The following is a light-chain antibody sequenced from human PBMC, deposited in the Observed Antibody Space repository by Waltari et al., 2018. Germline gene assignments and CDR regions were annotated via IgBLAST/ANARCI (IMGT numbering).Light chain of an antibody. CDR1: SSDVGSYNY. J-gene: IGLJ2*01. CDR3: SSYTSSVL. CDR2: DAS. Sequence: QSALTQPASVSGSPGPSITIYCTGPSSDVGSYNYVSWYQQLPGKAPKTIHYDASKRPAWVSTQYSGSKSGNTASLTSSGLQAEDEADYYCSSYTSSVLFGGGTKLTVL. V-gene: IGLV2-14*03.